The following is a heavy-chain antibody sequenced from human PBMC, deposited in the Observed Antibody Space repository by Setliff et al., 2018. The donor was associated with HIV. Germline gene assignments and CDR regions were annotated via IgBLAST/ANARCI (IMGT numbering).Heavy chain of an antibody. Sequence: PSETLSLTCLVSGGSISSYYWSWIRQSAGKGLEWIGRIYSSGSTKYNPSLKSRVTMSVNTAKNQFFLMLSSVTAADTAVYYCARSMRGYCSDTSCRTFDHWGQGTLVTVSS. V-gene: IGHV4-4*07. CDR2: IYSSGST. J-gene: IGHJ4*02. CDR1: GGSISSYY. D-gene: IGHD2-2*01. CDR3: ARSMRGYCSDTSCRTFDH.